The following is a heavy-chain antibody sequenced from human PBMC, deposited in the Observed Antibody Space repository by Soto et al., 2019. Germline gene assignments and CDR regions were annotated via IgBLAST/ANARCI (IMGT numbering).Heavy chain of an antibody. Sequence: PGGSLRLSCSASGFTFSSYAMSWVRQAPGKGLEWVSAISGSGGSTYYADSVKGRFTISRDNSKNTLYVQMNSLRGEDTAVYYCAKGSYGLDVWGQGTTVTVSS. V-gene: IGHV3-23*01. CDR1: GFTFSSYA. CDR3: AKGSYGLDV. J-gene: IGHJ6*02. CDR2: ISGSGGST.